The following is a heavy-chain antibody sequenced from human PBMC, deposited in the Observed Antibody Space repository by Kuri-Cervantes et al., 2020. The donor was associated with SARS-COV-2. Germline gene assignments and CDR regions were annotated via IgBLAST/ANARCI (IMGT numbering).Heavy chain of an antibody. J-gene: IGHJ4*02. CDR3: ARDLLHYDSSGYYYDPG. V-gene: IGHV3-33*01. CDR2: IWYDGSNK. Sequence: GESLKISCAASGFTFSSYGMHWVRQAPGKGLEWVAVIWYDGSNKYYADSVKGRFTISRDNSKNTLYLQMNSLRVEDTAVYYCARDLLHYDSSGYYYDPGWGQGTLVTVSS. D-gene: IGHD3-22*01. CDR1: GFTFSSYG.